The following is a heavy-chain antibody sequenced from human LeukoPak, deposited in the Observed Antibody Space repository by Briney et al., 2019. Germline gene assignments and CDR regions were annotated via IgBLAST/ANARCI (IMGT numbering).Heavy chain of an antibody. CDR3: AKWLVGATVDY. D-gene: IGHD1-26*01. CDR1: GFTFSSYA. V-gene: IGHV3-23*01. Sequence: GGSLRLSCAASGFTFSSYAMTWVRQAPGKGLEWVSAISGTGYSTYYADSVKGRFTISGDNSKNTLYLQMNSLRAEDTAVYYCAKWLVGATVDYWGQGTLVTVSS. J-gene: IGHJ4*02. CDR2: ISGTGYST.